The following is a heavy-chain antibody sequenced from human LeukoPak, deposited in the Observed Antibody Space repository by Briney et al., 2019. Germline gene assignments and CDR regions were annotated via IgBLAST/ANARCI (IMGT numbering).Heavy chain of an antibody. Sequence: KSSETLSLTCAVSGGSISSGGYSWSWIRQPPGTGLEWIGYIYHSGSTYYNPSLKSRVTISVDRSKNQFSLKLSSVTAADTAVYYCARGLGELTDYWGQGTLVTVSS. D-gene: IGHD1-26*01. CDR2: IYHSGST. J-gene: IGHJ4*02. CDR3: ARGLGELTDY. V-gene: IGHV4-30-2*01. CDR1: GGSISSGGYS.